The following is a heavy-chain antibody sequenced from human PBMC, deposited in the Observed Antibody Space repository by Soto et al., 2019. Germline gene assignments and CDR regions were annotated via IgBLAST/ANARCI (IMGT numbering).Heavy chain of an antibody. J-gene: IGHJ5*02. D-gene: IGHD3-10*01. Sequence: PSETLSLTCTVSGGSISSYYWSWIRQPPGKGLEWIGYIYYSGSTNYNPSLKSRVTISVDTSKNQFSLKLSSVTAVDTAVYYCARVGTMVRGVIQFDPWGQGTLVTAPQ. V-gene: IGHV4-59*01. CDR3: ARVGTMVRGVIQFDP. CDR1: GGSISSYY. CDR2: IYYSGST.